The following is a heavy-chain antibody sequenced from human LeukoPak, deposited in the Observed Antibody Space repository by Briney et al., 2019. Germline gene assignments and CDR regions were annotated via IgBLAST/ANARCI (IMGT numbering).Heavy chain of an antibody. CDR2: INHSGST. CDR3: ARSPNYGSAKLLFKRLVTMDV. CDR1: GGSFSGYC. V-gene: IGHV4-34*01. J-gene: IGHJ6*02. Sequence: PSETLSLTCAVYGGSFSGYCWSWIRQPPGKGLEWIGEINHSGSTNYNPSLKSRVTISVDTSKNQFSLKLSSVTAADTAVYYCARSPNYGSAKLLFKRLVTMDVWGQGTTVTVSS. D-gene: IGHD3-10*01.